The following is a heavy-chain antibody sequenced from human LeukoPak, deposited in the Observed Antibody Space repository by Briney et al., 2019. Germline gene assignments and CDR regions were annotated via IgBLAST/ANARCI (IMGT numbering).Heavy chain of an antibody. V-gene: IGHV4-34*01. J-gene: IGHJ4*02. CDR2: INHSGST. CDR3: ARGGSKKRGGYYGY. D-gene: IGHD3-10*01. Sequence: SETLSLTCAVYGGSFSGYYWSWIRQPPGKGLEWIGEINHSGSTNYNPSLKSRVTISADTSKNQFSLKLSSVTAADTAVYYCARGGSKKRGGYYGYWGQGTLVTVSS. CDR1: GGSFSGYY.